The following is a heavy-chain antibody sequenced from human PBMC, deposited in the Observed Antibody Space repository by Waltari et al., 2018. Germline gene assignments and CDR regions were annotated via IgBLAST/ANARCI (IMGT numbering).Heavy chain of an antibody. Sequence: EVQLVESGGGLVQPGGSLRLSCAASGFTCSDYRMPWVRRAAGKGLEWVSYISRSSSTIYYADSVKGRFTISRDNAKNSLYLHMNSLRAEDTAVYYCVRTVIVGATPWFDPWGQGTLVTVSS. J-gene: IGHJ5*02. CDR3: VRTVIVGATPWFDP. CDR2: ISRSSSTI. V-gene: IGHV3-48*04. CDR1: GFTCSDYR. D-gene: IGHD1-26*01.